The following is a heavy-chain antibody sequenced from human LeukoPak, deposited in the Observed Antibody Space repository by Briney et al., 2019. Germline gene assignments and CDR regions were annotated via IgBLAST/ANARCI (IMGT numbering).Heavy chain of an antibody. J-gene: IGHJ5*02. CDR1: GFTFSSYG. CDR3: ARNILRGITGTGFDP. V-gene: IGHV3-23*01. D-gene: IGHD1-20*01. Sequence: GGSLRLSCAASGFTFSSYGMSWVRQAPGKGLEWVSAISGSGGRTFYADSVQGRFTISRDNAKNSLYLQMNSLRAEDTAVYYCARNILRGITGTGFDPWGQGTLVTVSS. CDR2: ISGSGGRT.